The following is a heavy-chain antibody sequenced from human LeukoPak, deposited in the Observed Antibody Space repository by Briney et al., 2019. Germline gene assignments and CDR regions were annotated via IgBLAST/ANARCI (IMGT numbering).Heavy chain of an antibody. Sequence: SETLSLTCTVAGGSISSASYYCSWIRQPAGKVLQSIGRIYTSGSTYYNPSLKSRVTIPVDASKSQCSLKLSSVTAADTAVYYCAREGGLQHHFDYWGQGTLVTVSS. J-gene: IGHJ4*02. CDR1: GGSISSASYY. CDR2: IYTSGST. D-gene: IGHD4-11*01. V-gene: IGHV4-61*02. CDR3: AREGGLQHHFDY.